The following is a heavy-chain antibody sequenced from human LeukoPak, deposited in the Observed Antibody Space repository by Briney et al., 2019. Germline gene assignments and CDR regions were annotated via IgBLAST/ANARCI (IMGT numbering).Heavy chain of an antibody. CDR3: AREEEWLVSYFDY. CDR2: IKQDGSEK. J-gene: IGHJ4*02. Sequence: PGGSLRLSCAASGFTFSSYWMSWVRQAPGKGLEWVANIKQDGSEKYYVDSVKGRFTTSRDNAKNSLYLQMNSLRAEDTAVDYCAREEEWLVSYFDYWGQGTLVTVSS. D-gene: IGHD6-19*01. CDR1: GFTFSSYW. V-gene: IGHV3-7*01.